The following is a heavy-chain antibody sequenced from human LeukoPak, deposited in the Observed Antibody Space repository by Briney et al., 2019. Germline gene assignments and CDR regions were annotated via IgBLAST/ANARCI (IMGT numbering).Heavy chain of an antibody. V-gene: IGHV3-74*01. CDR3: AGEGYYDSSGYSIRFSY. CDR1: EFTFSSYW. Sequence: GGSLRLSCEASEFTFSSYWMHWVRQAPGKGLVWVSRINSDGRTTIYADSVKGRFTISRDNAKNTLYLQMNSLRAEDTAVYYCAGEGYYDSSGYSIRFSYWGQGTLVTVSS. D-gene: IGHD3-22*01. CDR2: INSDGRTT. J-gene: IGHJ4*02.